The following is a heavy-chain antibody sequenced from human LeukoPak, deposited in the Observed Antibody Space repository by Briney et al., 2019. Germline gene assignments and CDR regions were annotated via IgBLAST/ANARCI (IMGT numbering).Heavy chain of an antibody. CDR1: GGSFSGYY. CDR2: INHSGST. D-gene: IGHD3-16*02. V-gene: IGHV4-34*01. J-gene: IGHJ5*02. CDR3: ARPLSNYDYVWGSYRYTEWFDP. Sequence: SETLSLTCAVYGGSFSGYYWSWIRQPPRKGLEWIGEINHSGSTKYNPSLKSRVTISVDTSKNQFSLKLSSVTAADTAVYYCARPLSNYDYVWGSYRYTEWFDPWGQGTLVTVSS.